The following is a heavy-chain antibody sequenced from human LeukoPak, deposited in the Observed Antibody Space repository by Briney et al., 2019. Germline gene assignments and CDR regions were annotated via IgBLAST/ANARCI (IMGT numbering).Heavy chain of an antibody. CDR2: ISGGGTTI. Sequence: GGSLRLSCAASGFTFSDYYMNWIRQAPGKGLQWLSYISGGGTTIFDADSVKGRFTISRDNAKKSLYLQLNSLRAEDTAVYYCARVGKVGATGALDIWGQGTLVTVSS. D-gene: IGHD1-26*01. V-gene: IGHV3-11*04. J-gene: IGHJ3*02. CDR1: GFTFSDYY. CDR3: ARVGKVGATGALDI.